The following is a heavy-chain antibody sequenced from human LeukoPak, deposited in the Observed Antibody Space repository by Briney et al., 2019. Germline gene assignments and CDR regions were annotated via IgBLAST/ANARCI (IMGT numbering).Heavy chain of an antibody. J-gene: IGHJ4*02. V-gene: IGHV1-18*01. D-gene: IGHD6-19*01. CDR1: GYTFTSYG. Sequence: ASVKVSCKASGYTFTSYGISWVRQAPGQGLEWMGWISAYNGNTNYAQKLQGRVTMTTDTSTCTAYMELRSLRSDDTAVYYCARVSSAVADPSFDYWGQGTLVTVSS. CDR2: ISAYNGNT. CDR3: ARVSSAVADPSFDY.